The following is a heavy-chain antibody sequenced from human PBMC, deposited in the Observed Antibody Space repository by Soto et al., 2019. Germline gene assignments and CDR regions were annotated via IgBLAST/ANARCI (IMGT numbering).Heavy chain of an antibody. J-gene: IGHJ4*02. Sequence: GGSLRLSCAASGFTFSSYSMNWVRQAPGKGLEWVSSISSSSSYIYYADSVKGRFTISRDNAKNSLYLQMNSLRAEDTAVYYCARARYDSSGYYYFDYWGQGTLVTVSS. D-gene: IGHD3-22*01. CDR2: ISSSSSYI. CDR1: GFTFSSYS. V-gene: IGHV3-21*01. CDR3: ARARYDSSGYYYFDY.